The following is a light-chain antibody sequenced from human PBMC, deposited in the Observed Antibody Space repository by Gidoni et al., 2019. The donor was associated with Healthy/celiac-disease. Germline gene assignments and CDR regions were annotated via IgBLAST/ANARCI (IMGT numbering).Light chain of an antibody. Sequence: PGTLSLSPGERATLSCRASQSVSSSYLAWYQQKPGQAPRLLIYGASSRATGIPDRFSGSGSGTDFTLTISRLEPEDFAVYYCQQYGIQETFGQGTKVEIK. CDR2: GAS. CDR3: QQYGIQET. J-gene: IGKJ1*01. CDR1: QSVSSSY. V-gene: IGKV3-20*01.